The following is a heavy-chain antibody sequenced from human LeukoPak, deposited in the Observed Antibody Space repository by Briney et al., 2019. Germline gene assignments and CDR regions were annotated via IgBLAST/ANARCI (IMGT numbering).Heavy chain of an antibody. J-gene: IGHJ5*02. CDR2: ISAYTGNT. CDR1: GYTFTSYG. V-gene: IGHV1-18*01. D-gene: IGHD1-1*01. Sequence: GASVKVSCKASGYTFTSYGFSWVRQAPGQGLEWMGWISAYTGNTISSEKLQGRVTMTTDTSTSTAYMELRSLRSDDTAVYYCARDRLLQLERGVPFDPWGQGTLVTVSS. CDR3: ARDRLLQLERGVPFDP.